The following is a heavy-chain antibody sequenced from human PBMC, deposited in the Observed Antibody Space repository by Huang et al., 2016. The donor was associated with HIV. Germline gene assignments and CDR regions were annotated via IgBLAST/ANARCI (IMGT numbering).Heavy chain of an antibody. CDR3: ARDRITQCNGGRCYSDWSDP. J-gene: IGHJ5*02. Sequence: QVQLQESGPGPVKPSQTLSLTCTVSGDSISRGGYLWSWIRQSPGKGLEWIGTIYYAWTTSYNPSRRSRVTRSGDTSKNQFSLRLTSVTAEDTAVYYCARDRITQCNGGRCYSDWSDPWGQGTLVIVSS. CDR2: IYYAWTT. D-gene: IGHD2-15*01. V-gene: IGHV4-30-4*08. CDR1: GDSISRGGYL.